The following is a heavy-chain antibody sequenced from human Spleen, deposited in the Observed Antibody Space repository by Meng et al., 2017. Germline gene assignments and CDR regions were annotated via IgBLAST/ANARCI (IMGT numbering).Heavy chain of an antibody. J-gene: IGHJ4*02. CDR2: IPYDGTKT. D-gene: IGHD3-10*01. V-gene: IGHV3-30*04. CDR3: ARDQELDYHDSGSYVDF. Sequence: GESLKISCAASGFTFNNYAMHWIRQAPGKGLEWVAIIPYDGTKTYYADSVKGRFTISRDNSKSTLYLQMNSLRAEDTAVYYCARDQELDYHDSGSYVDFWGQGTLVTVYS. CDR1: GFTFNNYA.